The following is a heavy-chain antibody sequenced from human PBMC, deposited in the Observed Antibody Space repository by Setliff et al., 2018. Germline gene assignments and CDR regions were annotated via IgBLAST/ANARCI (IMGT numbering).Heavy chain of an antibody. V-gene: IGHV4-34*01. CDR3: AGGRNIAARLLDS. J-gene: IGHJ4*02. Sequence: SETLSLTCAAYGGTFSDYHWTWIRQSPEKGLEWIGEINHRGSTNYNPSLKSRVTISIDTSKDQFSLKLISMTAADTAVYYCAGGRNIAARLLDSWGQGTQVTVSS. CDR1: GGTFSDYH. D-gene: IGHD6-6*01. CDR2: INHRGST.